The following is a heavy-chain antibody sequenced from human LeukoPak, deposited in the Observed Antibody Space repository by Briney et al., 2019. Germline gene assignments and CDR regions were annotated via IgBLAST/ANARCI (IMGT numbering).Heavy chain of an antibody. CDR2: INPNSGGT. CDR1: GYTFTGYY. J-gene: IGHJ4*02. Sequence: ASVKVSCKASGYTFTGYYMHWVRQAPGQGLEWMGWINPNSGGTNYAQKFQGRVTMTRDTSISTAYMELSRLRSDDTAVYYCARGGETYYDILTGYPPPDYWGQGTLVTVSS. V-gene: IGHV1-2*02. CDR3: ARGGETYYDILTGYPPPDY. D-gene: IGHD3-9*01.